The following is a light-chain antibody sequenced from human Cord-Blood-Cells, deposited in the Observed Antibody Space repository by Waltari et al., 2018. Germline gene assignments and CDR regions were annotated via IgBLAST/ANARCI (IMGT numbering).Light chain of an antibody. CDR3: QQYGSSPPNS. V-gene: IGKV3-20*01. J-gene: IGKJ2*03. CDR2: GAS. Sequence: IVLTHSPGTLTLSPGDSATLPCRPSQSVSSSYLAWYQHKPGQAPRLRIYGASSSATGIPDRFSGSGSGTDFTLTISRLEPEDFAVYYCQQYGSSPPNSFGQGTKLEIK. CDR1: QSVSSSY.